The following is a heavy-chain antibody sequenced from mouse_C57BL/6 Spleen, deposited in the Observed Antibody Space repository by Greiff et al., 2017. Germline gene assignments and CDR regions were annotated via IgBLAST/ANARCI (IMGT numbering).Heavy chain of an antibody. J-gene: IGHJ1*03. CDR3: ARQYGPWYFDV. CDR1: GFTFTDYY. V-gene: IGHV7-3*01. D-gene: IGHD1-1*02. CDR2: IRNKANGYTT. Sequence: EVMLVESGGGLVQPGGSLSLSCAASGFTFTDYYMSWVRQPPGKALEWLGFIRNKANGYTTEYSASVKGRFTISRDNSQSILYLQMNALRAEDSATYYCARQYGPWYFDVWGTGTTVTVSS.